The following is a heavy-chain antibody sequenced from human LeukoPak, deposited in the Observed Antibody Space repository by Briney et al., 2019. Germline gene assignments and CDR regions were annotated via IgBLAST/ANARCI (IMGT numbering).Heavy chain of an antibody. CDR2: ISSSGSTI. V-gene: IGHV3-11*01. Sequence: GGSLRLSCAASGFTFSDYYMSWIRQAPGKGLEWVSYISSSGSTIYYADSVKGRFTISRDNSQNTMYLQMNSLRAEDTALYFCAKDSGWILFDDWGQGTLVTVSS. CDR1: GFTFSDYY. CDR3: AKDSGWILFDD. J-gene: IGHJ4*02. D-gene: IGHD2-2*03.